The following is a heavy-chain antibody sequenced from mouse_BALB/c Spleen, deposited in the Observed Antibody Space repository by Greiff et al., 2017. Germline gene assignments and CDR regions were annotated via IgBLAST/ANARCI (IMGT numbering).Heavy chain of an antibody. J-gene: IGHJ4*01. CDR3: ASRGNYLYYYAMDY. CDR1: GFTFSSFG. D-gene: IGHD2-1*01. CDR2: ISSGSSTI. V-gene: IGHV5-17*02. Sequence: EVQRVESGGGLVQPGGSRKLSCAASGFTFSSFGMHWVRQAPEKGLEWVAYISSGSSTIYYADTVKGRFTISRDNPKNTLFLQMTSLRSEDTAMYYCASRGNYLYYYAMDYWGQGTSVTVSS.